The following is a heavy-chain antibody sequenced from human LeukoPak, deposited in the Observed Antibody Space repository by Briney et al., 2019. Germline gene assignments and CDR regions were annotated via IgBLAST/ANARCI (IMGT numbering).Heavy chain of an antibody. CDR1: GFTFSSYG. D-gene: IGHD6-13*01. Sequence: GGSLRLSCAASGFTFSSYGMHWVRQAPGKGLEWVAFIRYDGSNKYYADSVKGRFTISRDNSKNTLYLQMNSLRAEDTAVYYCAKDGYSSSWYWALEYFQHWGQGTLVTVSS. V-gene: IGHV3-30*02. CDR2: IRYDGSNK. CDR3: AKDGYSSSWYWALEYFQH. J-gene: IGHJ1*01.